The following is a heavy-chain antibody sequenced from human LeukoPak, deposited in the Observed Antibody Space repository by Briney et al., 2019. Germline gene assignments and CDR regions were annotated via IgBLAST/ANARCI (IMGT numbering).Heavy chain of an antibody. CDR1: GFILNSYG. Sequence: GGSLRLSCAASGFILNSYGMHWVRQAPGKGLEWVADIWFDGKNQHFADSVRGRFAISRDNSKNTVYLQINSLRAEDTAVYYCARDGYCSGGSCSYYYYYGMDVWGQGTTVTVSS. CDR2: IWFDGKNQ. D-gene: IGHD2-15*01. CDR3: ARDGYCSGGSCSYYYYYGMDV. V-gene: IGHV3-33*01. J-gene: IGHJ6*02.